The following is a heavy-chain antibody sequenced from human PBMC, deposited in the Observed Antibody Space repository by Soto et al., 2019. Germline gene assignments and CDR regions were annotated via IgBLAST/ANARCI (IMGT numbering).Heavy chain of an antibody. J-gene: IGHJ5*02. Sequence: GASVKVSCKASGYSFTSNGISWVRQAPGQGLEWMGWISVDKGNTNYAQKLQGRVTMTRDTSTSTAYMELRSLRSEDTAVYYCARNEYCDGGTCYSGWFDPWGQGTLVTVSS. CDR2: ISVDKGNT. CDR1: GYSFTSNG. CDR3: ARNEYCDGGTCYSGWFDP. D-gene: IGHD2-15*01. V-gene: IGHV1-18*01.